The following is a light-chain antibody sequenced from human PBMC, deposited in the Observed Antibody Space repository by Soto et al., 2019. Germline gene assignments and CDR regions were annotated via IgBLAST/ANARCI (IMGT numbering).Light chain of an antibody. J-gene: IGKJ2*01. CDR3: QQSYNTPYT. CDR1: RSISNY. CDR2: ASV. Sequence: DIQMTQSPSSLSVSVGDKVTITCRASRSISNYLNWYQQKPGKAPELLIYASVNLQSGVPSRFSGSGSGTDFPLTINSLQPDDFATYYCQQSYNTPYTCGQGTKLEI. V-gene: IGKV1-39*01.